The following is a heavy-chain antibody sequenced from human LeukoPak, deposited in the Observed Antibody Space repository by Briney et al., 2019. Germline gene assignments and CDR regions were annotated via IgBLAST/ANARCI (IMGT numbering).Heavy chain of an antibody. CDR2: ISWNSGSI. CDR3: ARDYCSGGSCSQLY. Sequence: PGGSLRLSCAASGFTFDDYAMHWVRQAPGKGLEWVSGISWNSGSIGYADSVKGRFTISRDNAKNSLYLQMNSLRAEDTAVYYCARDYCSGGSCSQLYWGQGTLVTVSS. CDR1: GFTFDDYA. V-gene: IGHV3-9*01. D-gene: IGHD2-15*01. J-gene: IGHJ4*02.